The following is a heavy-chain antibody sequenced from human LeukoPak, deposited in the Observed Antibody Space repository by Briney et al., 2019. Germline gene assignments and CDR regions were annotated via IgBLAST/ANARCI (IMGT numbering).Heavy chain of an antibody. V-gene: IGHV1-69*13. Sequence: APVKVSCKASGGTFSSYAISWVRQAPGQGLEWMGGIIPIFGTANYAQKFQGRVTITADESTSTAYMELSSLRSEDTAVYYCARDLGVAVAGTYYFDYWGQGTLVAVSS. CDR1: GGTFSSYA. CDR2: IIPIFGTA. CDR3: ARDLGVAVAGTYYFDY. J-gene: IGHJ4*02. D-gene: IGHD6-19*01.